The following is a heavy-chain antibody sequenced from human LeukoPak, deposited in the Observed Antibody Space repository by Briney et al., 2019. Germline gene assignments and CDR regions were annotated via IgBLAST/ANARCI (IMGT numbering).Heavy chain of an antibody. CDR3: ARGTLKAAATDFDY. Sequence: GGSLRLSCAASGFTFDDYGMSWVRQAPGKGLEWVSGINWNGGSTGYADSVKGRFTISRDNAKNSLYLQMNSLRAEDTALYYCARGTLKAAATDFDYWGQGTLVTVSP. D-gene: IGHD6-13*01. CDR2: INWNGGST. CDR1: GFTFDDYG. V-gene: IGHV3-20*04. J-gene: IGHJ4*02.